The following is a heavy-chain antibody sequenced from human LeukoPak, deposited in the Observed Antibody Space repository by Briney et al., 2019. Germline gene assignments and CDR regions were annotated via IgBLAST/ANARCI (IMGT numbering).Heavy chain of an antibody. CDR2: IWYDGSNK. CDR1: GFTLSSYG. Sequence: GWSLRLSCAPSGFTLSSYGMHWVRQAPGKGLEGAAVIWYDGSNKYYADSVKGRFTISRDNSKNTLYLQMNSLRAEDTAVYYCARKLGRYLQMVYGMDVWGQGTTVTVSS. CDR3: ARKLGRYLQMVYGMDV. J-gene: IGHJ6*02. V-gene: IGHV3-33*01. D-gene: IGHD3-9*01.